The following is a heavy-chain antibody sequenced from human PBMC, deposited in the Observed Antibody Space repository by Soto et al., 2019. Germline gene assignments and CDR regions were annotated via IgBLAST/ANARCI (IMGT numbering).Heavy chain of an antibody. J-gene: IGHJ4*02. V-gene: IGHV1-18*01. CDR3: ASGWFGEFVYQFDY. Sequence: QVQLVQSGAEVKKPGASVKVSCKPSGYTFTSYGITWVRQAPGQGLEWMGWISAYNGNTNYAQKCQVRVTMTTDTSTSTAYMELRSLGSDDTAVYYCASGWFGEFVYQFDYWGQGTLVTVSS. CDR1: GYTFTSYG. D-gene: IGHD3-10*01. CDR2: ISAYNGNT.